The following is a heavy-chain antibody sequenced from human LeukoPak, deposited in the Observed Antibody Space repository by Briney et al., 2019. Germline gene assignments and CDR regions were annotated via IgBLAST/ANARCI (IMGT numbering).Heavy chain of an antibody. Sequence: NPSETLSLTCTVSGGSISSSSYYWGWIRQPPGKGLEWIGSIYYSGSTYYNPSLKSRVTISVDTSKNQFSLKLSSVTAADTAVYYCARPFRYYYGSGSYLDWWFDPWGQGTLVTVSS. CDR3: ARPFRYYYGSGSYLDWWFDP. J-gene: IGHJ5*02. CDR2: IYYSGST. V-gene: IGHV4-39*01. D-gene: IGHD3-10*01. CDR1: GGSISSSSYY.